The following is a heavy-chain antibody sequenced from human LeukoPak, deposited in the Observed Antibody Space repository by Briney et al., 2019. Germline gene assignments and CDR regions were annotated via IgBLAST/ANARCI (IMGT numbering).Heavy chain of an antibody. Sequence: PSETLSLTCTVSGGSISSSNWWSWVRQPPGKGLEWIGEIYHSGSTNYNPSLKSRVTISVDKSKNQFSLKLSSVTAADTAVYYCARYSWTVSLTNPGWSFDPWGQGTLVTVSS. D-gene: IGHD2-15*01. J-gene: IGHJ5*02. CDR3: ARYSWTVSLTNPGWSFDP. CDR1: GGSISSSNW. CDR2: IYHSGST. V-gene: IGHV4-4*02.